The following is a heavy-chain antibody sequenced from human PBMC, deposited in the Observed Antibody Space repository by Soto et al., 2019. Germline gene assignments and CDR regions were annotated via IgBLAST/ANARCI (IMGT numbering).Heavy chain of an antibody. V-gene: IGHV3-49*03. D-gene: IGHD4-17*01. CDR1: GFTFGDYA. J-gene: IGHJ6*02. CDR3: TRERGTVTNYGMDV. CDR2: IRSKAYGGTT. Sequence: PGGSLRLSCTASGFTFGDYAMSWFRQAPGKGLEWVGFIRSKAYGGTTEYAASVKGRFTISRDDSKSIAYLQMNSLKPEDTAGYYCTRERGTVTNYGMDVWGQGTTVTVSS.